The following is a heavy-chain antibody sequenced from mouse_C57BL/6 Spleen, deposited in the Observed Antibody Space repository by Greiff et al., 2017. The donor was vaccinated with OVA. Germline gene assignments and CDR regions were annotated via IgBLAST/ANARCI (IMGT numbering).Heavy chain of an antibody. CDR3: ARVFYYGSSLYAMDY. CDR2: LDPSDSYT. J-gene: IGHJ4*01. Sequence: QVQLQQSGAELVMPGASVKLSCKASGYTFTSYWMHWVKQRPGQGLEWIGELDPSDSYTNYNQKFKGKSTLTVDKSSSTAYMQLSSLTSEDSAVYYCARVFYYGSSLYAMDYWGQGTSVTVSS. V-gene: IGHV1-69*01. CDR1: GYTFTSYW. D-gene: IGHD1-1*01.